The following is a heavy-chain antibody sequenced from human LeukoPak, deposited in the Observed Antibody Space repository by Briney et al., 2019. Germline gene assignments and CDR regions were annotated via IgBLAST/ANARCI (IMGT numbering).Heavy chain of an antibody. D-gene: IGHD2-8*02. Sequence: GGSLRLSCAASGFTFSIYGLHWVRQAPGEGLEWVSLISSDGRDIQCAHSVKGRFTISRDNSKNTLYLQMNSLRTEDTAVYYCARDSLLSPGTGGSLDYWGQGTLVTVSS. V-gene: IGHV3-30*04. J-gene: IGHJ4*02. CDR3: ARDSLLSPGTGGSLDY. CDR1: GFTFSIYG. CDR2: ISSDGRDI.